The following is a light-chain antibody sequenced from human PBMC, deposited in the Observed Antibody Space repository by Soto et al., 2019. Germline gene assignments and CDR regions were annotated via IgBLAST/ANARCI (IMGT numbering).Light chain of an antibody. CDR1: SSDVGGYNY. J-gene: IGLJ1*01. Sequence: QSALTQPASVSGSPGQSITISCTGTSSDVGGYNYVSWYQQHPGKAPKLMIYDVSNRPSGVSNRFSGSKSGNTASLTISGRQAEDEAAYSCCSSTSSSTPYVFGAGTKLTVL. CDR3: CSSTSSSTPYV. CDR2: DVS. V-gene: IGLV2-14*01.